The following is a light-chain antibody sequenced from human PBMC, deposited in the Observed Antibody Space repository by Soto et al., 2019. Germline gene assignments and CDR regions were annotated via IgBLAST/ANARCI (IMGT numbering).Light chain of an antibody. CDR1: QSISDS. CDR3: LQDHDDSWT. V-gene: IGKV1-6*01. J-gene: IGKJ1*01. Sequence: IQMTPSPSTLSASVGDIGTHTYRASQSISDSLAWYQQKPGKAPTLLIYAASNLQSGVPSRFRGSRSGTEFTLTVSSLQPEDFATYYCLQDHDDSWTFGQGTKVDIK. CDR2: AAS.